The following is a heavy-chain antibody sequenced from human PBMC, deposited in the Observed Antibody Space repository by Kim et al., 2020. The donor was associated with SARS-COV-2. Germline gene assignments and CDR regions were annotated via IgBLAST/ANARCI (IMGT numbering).Heavy chain of an antibody. Sequence: GGSLRHSCAASGFTFSSYAMHWVRQAPGKGLEWVAVISYDGSNKYYADSVKGRFTISRDNSKNTLYLQMNSLRAEDTAVYYCARENSMVRGVILRYYYY. CDR1: GFTFSSYA. V-gene: IGHV3-30*04. CDR3: ARENSMVRGVILRYYYY. D-gene: IGHD3-10*01. J-gene: IGHJ6*01. CDR2: ISYDGSNK.